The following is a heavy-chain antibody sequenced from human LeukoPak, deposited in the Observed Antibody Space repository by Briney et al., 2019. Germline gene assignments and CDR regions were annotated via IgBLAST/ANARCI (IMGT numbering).Heavy chain of an antibody. CDR2: INHSGST. CDR1: GGSFSGYY. Sequence: PSETLSLTCAVYGGSFSGYYWSWIRQPPGKGLEWIGEINHSGSTNYNPSLKSRVTISVDTSKNQFSLKLSSVTAADTAVYYCARDGVVPAAISSGNYYYYYYMDVWGKGTTVTISS. J-gene: IGHJ6*03. V-gene: IGHV4-34*01. D-gene: IGHD2-2*01. CDR3: ARDGVVPAAISSGNYYYYYYMDV.